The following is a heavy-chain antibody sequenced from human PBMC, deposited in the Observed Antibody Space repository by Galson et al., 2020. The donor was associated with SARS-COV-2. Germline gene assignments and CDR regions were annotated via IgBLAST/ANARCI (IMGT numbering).Heavy chain of an antibody. CDR1: GGSISSYY. J-gene: IGHJ4*02. Sequence: SETLSLTCTVSGGSISSYYWSWIRQPAGQGLEWIGRMSTSGSTNYSPPLKSRVTMSVDTSKNQVSLNLTSLTAADTALYYCAREGVATGGRFFDYWGQGVLVTVS. V-gene: IGHV4-4*07. CDR2: MSTSGST. CDR3: AREGVATGGRFFDY. D-gene: IGHD6-13*01.